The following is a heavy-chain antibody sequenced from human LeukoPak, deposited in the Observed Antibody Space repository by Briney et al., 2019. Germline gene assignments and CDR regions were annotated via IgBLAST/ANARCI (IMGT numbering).Heavy chain of an antibody. Sequence: ASVKVSCKASGGTFSSYAISWVRQAPGQGLEWMGGIIPIFGTANYAQKFQGRVTITTDESTSTAYMELSSLRSEDTAVYYCARTLIPNYYHYYMDVWGKGTTVTVSS. J-gene: IGHJ6*03. CDR1: GGTFSSYA. CDR3: ARTLIPNYYHYYMDV. V-gene: IGHV1-69*05. CDR2: IIPIFGTA.